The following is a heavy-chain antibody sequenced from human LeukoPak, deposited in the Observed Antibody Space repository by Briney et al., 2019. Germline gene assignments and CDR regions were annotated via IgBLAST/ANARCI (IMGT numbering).Heavy chain of an antibody. CDR2: ISSSSSYI. D-gene: IGHD3-22*01. Sequence: GGSLRLSCAASGFTFTSYSMNWVRQAPGKGLEWVSSISSSSSYIYYADSVKGRFAISRDNAKNSLYLQMNSLRAEETAVYYCARAPDSSLRNNRLVIETVYYFDYWGQGTLVTVSS. CDR1: GFTFTSYS. CDR3: ARAPDSSLRNNRLVIETVYYFDY. J-gene: IGHJ4*02. V-gene: IGHV3-21*01.